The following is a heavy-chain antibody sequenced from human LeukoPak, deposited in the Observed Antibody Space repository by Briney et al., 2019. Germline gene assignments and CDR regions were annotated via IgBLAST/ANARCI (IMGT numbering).Heavy chain of an antibody. V-gene: IGHV3-64D*09. CDR2: IHSNGGNT. CDR1: GFTFSNYG. J-gene: IGHJ5*02. D-gene: IGHD3-22*01. Sequence: GGSRRLSCSASGFTFSNYGMYWVRQAPGKGLQYVSAIHSNGGNTYYADSVKGRFTISRDNSENTLYLQMSSLRLEDTAVYYCARSSSAYYDHWGPGTLVTVSS. CDR3: ARSSSAYYDH.